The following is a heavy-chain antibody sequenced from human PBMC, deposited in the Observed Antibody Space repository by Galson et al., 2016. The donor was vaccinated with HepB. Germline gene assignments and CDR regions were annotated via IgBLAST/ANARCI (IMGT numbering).Heavy chain of an antibody. CDR3: ATARPGVAAVWSAFDI. CDR1: GDSVSSNNAA. V-gene: IGHV6-1*01. D-gene: IGHD3-3*01. J-gene: IGHJ2*01. CDR2: TYYRSKWYN. Sequence: CAISGDSVSSNNAAWNWIRQSPSRGLEWLGRTYYRSKWYNDYAVSVKSRITINPDTSKNQFSLQLNSVTPEDTAIYYCATARPGVAAVWSAFDIWGRGTLVTVSS.